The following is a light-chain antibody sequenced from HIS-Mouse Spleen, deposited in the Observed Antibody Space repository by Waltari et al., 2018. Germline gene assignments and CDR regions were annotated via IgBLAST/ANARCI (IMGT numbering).Light chain of an antibody. CDR2: PAS. CDR1: QGISSY. V-gene: IGKV1-9*01. CDR3: QQLNSYPPT. J-gene: IGKJ1*01. Sequence: DIQLTQSPSFLSASVGDRVTIPCRASQGISSYLAWYQQKPGKAPKLLIYPASTLQSGVPSRFSGSGSGTEFTLTISSLQPEDFATYYCQQLNSYPPTFGQGTKVEIK.